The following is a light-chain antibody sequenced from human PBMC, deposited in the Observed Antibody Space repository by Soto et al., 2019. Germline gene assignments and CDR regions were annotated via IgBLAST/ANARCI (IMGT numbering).Light chain of an antibody. V-gene: IGLV2-14*01. Sequence: QSALTQPASVSGSPGQSITISCTGTSSDVGGYNYVSWYQQHPGKAPKLMIYDVSNRPSRVSNRFSGSRSGNTASLIISGLQTEDEADYYCSSYTVSSTVIFGGGTKVTVL. CDR2: DVS. CDR3: SSYTVSSTVI. J-gene: IGLJ2*01. CDR1: SSDVGGYNY.